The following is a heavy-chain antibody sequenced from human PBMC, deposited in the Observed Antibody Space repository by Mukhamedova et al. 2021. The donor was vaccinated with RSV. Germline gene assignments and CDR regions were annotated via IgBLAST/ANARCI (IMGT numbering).Heavy chain of an antibody. Sequence: IKPDKGDTNYAQKFQGRVTMTRDTSLRTAYMELRRLTSDDTAVYYCARNIEYFVDTSTAVPEFDYWGQGTQVTVTS. J-gene: IGHJ4*02. CDR3: ARNIEYFVDTSTAVPEFDY. D-gene: IGHD5-18*01. CDR2: IKPDKGDT. V-gene: IGHV1-2*02.